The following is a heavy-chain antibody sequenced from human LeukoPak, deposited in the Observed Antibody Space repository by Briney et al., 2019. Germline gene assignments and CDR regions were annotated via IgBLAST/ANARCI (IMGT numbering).Heavy chain of an antibody. CDR3: ARGVMGDYYDSSGYVDY. J-gene: IGHJ4*02. Sequence: PSETLSLTCTVSGGSISSYYWSWIRQPPGKGLEWIGYIYYSGSTNYNPSLKSRVTISVDTSKNQFSLKLSSVTAADTAVYYCARGVMGDYYDSSGYVDYWGQGTLVTVSS. CDR1: GGSISSYY. D-gene: IGHD3-22*01. CDR2: IYYSGST. V-gene: IGHV4-59*01.